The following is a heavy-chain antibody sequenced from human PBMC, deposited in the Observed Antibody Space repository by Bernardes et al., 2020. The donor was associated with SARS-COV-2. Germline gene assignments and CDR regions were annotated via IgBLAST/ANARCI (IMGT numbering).Heavy chain of an antibody. V-gene: IGHV4-39*01. CDR3: ARPQEGRSSGAWFDP. D-gene: IGHD2-15*01. J-gene: IGHJ5*02. Sequence: SETLSLTCTVSGGSISSSNYYWGWIRQAPGKGLEWIGSILRSVSTYYNPSLKSRVTISVDTSKNQFSLKLSSVTAADTAVYYCARPQEGRSSGAWFDPWGQGILVTVSS. CDR1: GGSISSSNYY. CDR2: ILRSVST.